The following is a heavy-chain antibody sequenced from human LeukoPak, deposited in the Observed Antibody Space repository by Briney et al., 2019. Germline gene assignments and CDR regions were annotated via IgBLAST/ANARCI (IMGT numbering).Heavy chain of an antibody. CDR3: ASPLKPRGYYYMDV. D-gene: IGHD3-10*01. J-gene: IGHJ6*03. Sequence: PSQTLSLTCTVSGGSISSGDYYWSWIRQPPGKGLEWIGYIYYSGSTYYNLSLKSRVTISVDTSKNQFSLKLSSVTAADTAVYYCASPLKPRGYYYMDVWGKGTTVTVSS. CDR1: GGSISSGDYY. CDR2: IYYSGST. V-gene: IGHV4-30-4*08.